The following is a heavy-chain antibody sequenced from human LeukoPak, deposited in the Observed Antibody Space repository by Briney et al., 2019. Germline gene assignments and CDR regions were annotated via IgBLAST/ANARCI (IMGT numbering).Heavy chain of an antibody. CDR3: AKGLAVAAPLAFYFDY. CDR2: ISGSGGST. J-gene: IGHJ4*02. Sequence: GSLRLSCAASGFTFSSYAMSWVRQAPGKGLEWVSAISGSGGSTYYADSVKGRFTISRDNSKNTLYLQMNSLRAEDTAVYYCAKGLAVAAPLAFYFDYWGQGTLVTVSS. CDR1: GFTFSSYA. D-gene: IGHD6-19*01. V-gene: IGHV3-23*01.